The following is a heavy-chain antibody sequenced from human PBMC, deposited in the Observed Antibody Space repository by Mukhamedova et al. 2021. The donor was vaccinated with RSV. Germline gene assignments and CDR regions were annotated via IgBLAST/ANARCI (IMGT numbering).Heavy chain of an antibody. CDR2: INLSGGGT. CDR3: ATFFDG. D-gene: IGHD2/OR15-2a*01. J-gene: IGHJ4*02. V-gene: IGHV1-46*04. Sequence: GLEWMAKINLSGGGTNYAQKLQDRVTMTRDTSTNTVYMELSSLGPEDTAVYYCATFFDGWGQGTLVTVS.